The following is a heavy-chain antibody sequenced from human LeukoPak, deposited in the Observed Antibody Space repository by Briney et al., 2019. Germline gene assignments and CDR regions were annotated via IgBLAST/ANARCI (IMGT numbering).Heavy chain of an antibody. J-gene: IGHJ4*02. CDR3: ARGRGLTGYALDY. V-gene: IGHV4-34*01. CDR1: GGSFSGYY. D-gene: IGHD3-9*01. Sequence: KTSETLSLTCAVYGGSFSGYYWSWIRQPPGKGLEWIGEINHSGSTNYNPSLKSRVTISVDTSKNQFSLKLSSVTAADTAVYYCARGRGLTGYALDYWGQGTLVTVSS. CDR2: INHSGST.